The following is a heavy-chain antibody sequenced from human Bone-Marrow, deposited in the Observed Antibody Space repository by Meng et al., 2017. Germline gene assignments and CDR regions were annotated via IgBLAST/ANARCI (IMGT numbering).Heavy chain of an antibody. D-gene: IGHD3-10*01. V-gene: IGHV3-23*01. Sequence: GGSLRLSCAASGFTFSDYYMNWVRQAPGKGLEWVSAISGSGGSTYYADSVKGRFTISRDNSKNTLYLQMNSLRAEDTAVYYCAKDPHYYGSGSYPIAFDIWGQGTMVTVSS. CDR1: GFTFSDYY. CDR2: ISGSGGST. J-gene: IGHJ3*02. CDR3: AKDPHYYGSGSYPIAFDI.